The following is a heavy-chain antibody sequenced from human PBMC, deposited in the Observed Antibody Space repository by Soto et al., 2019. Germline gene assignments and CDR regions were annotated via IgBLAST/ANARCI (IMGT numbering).Heavy chain of an antibody. V-gene: IGHV3-15*01. CDR2: IKSKTDGGTT. Sequence: GGSLRLSCAASGFTFSNAWMSWVRQAPGKGLEWVGRIKSKTDGGTTDYAAPVKARLTISRDDSKNTLYLQMDSLKTENTTVYSCTSDSRSAPTRRVVISSGYGYDAFDIWGQGTMVTVSS. CDR3: TSDSRSAPTRRVVISSGYGYDAFDI. J-gene: IGHJ3*02. CDR1: GFTFSNAW. D-gene: IGHD5-12*01.